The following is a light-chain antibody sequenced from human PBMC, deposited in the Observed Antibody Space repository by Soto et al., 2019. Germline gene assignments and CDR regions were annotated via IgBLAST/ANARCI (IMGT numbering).Light chain of an antibody. CDR2: GAS. V-gene: IGKV3-15*01. CDR3: QQYNNWPRT. Sequence: EIVMTQSPATLSVSPGKRATLSCRASQSVSSNLAWYQQKPGQAPRLLIYGASTRDTGIPARLSGSGSGTEFTLTISSLQSEGFAVYYCQQYNNWPRTFGQGT. J-gene: IGKJ1*01. CDR1: QSVSSN.